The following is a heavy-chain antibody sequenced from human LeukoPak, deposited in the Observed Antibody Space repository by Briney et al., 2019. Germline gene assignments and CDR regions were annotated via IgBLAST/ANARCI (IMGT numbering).Heavy chain of an antibody. CDR1: GFTFSSYA. CDR2: IIPIFGTA. V-gene: IGHV1-69*01. CDR3: ARADGRYYYYYGMDV. D-gene: IGHD2-8*01. J-gene: IGHJ6*02. Sequence: GGSLRLSCAASGFTFSSYAISWVRQAPGQGLEWMGGIIPIFGTANYAQKFQGRVTITADESTSTAYMELSSLRSEDTAVYYCARADGRYYYYYGMDVWGQGTTVTVSS.